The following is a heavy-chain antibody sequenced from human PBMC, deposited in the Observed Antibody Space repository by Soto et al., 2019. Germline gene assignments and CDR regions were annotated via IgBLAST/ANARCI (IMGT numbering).Heavy chain of an antibody. CDR3: AKSVYNWNDGFFDY. J-gene: IGHJ4*02. Sequence: QVQLVESGGGVVQPGRSLRLSCAASGFTFSSYGMHWVRQAPGKGLEWVAVIWYDGSNKYYADSVKGRFTISRDNSKNTLYLQMNSLRAEDTAVYYCAKSVYNWNDGFFDYWGQGTLVTVSS. V-gene: IGHV3-33*06. D-gene: IGHD1-1*01. CDR2: IWYDGSNK. CDR1: GFTFSSYG.